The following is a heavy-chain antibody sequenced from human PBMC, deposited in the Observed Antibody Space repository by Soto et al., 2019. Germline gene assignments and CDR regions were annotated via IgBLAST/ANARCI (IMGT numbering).Heavy chain of an antibody. J-gene: IGHJ4*02. CDR3: AREGKDGYNFRGSPYYFDY. CDR2: IIPIFGTA. V-gene: IGHV1-69*01. D-gene: IGHD5-12*01. Sequence: QVQLVQSGAEVKKPGSSVKVSCKASGGTFSSYAISWVRQAPGQGLEWMGGIIPIFGTANYAQKFQGRVTITADECTSTAYMELSSLRSEDTAVYYCAREGKDGYNFRGSPYYFDYWGQGTMVTVST. CDR1: GGTFSSYA.